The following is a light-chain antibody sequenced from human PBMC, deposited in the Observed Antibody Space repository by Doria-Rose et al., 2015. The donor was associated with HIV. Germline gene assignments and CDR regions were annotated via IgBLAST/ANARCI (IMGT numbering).Light chain of an antibody. CDR3: LQHNSYHRA. J-gene: IGKJ1*01. Sequence: DLQVTQSPPAMSASVGDRVTITCRASHDISNYLAWYQQKPGKAPKRLIYDTSSLHSGVPSRFSGSGSGTEFTLTISSLQPEDFATYYCLQHNSYHRAVGQGTQVDSK. CDR1: HDISNY. CDR2: DTS. V-gene: IGKV1-17*03.